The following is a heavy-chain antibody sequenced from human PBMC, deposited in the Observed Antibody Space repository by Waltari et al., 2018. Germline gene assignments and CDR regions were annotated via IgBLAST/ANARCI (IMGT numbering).Heavy chain of an antibody. D-gene: IGHD2-2*02. CDR3: ARGGGYCSSTSCYTGDMAFDY. V-gene: IGHV4-34*01. CDR1: GGSFSGYY. CDR2: INHIDST. J-gene: IGHJ4*02. Sequence: QVQLQQWGAGLLKPSETLSLTCAVYGGSFSGYYWSWIRQPPGKGLEWIGEINHIDSTNYTPSLTSRVTISVDTSKNQFSLKLSSVTAADTAVYYCARGGGYCSSTSCYTGDMAFDYWGQGTLVTVSS.